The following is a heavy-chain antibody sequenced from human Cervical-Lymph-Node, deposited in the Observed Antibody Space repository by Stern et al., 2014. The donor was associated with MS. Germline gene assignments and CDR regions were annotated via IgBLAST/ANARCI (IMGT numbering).Heavy chain of an antibody. D-gene: IGHD1-26*01. CDR2: INPNSGGD. Sequence: QVQLVESGAEVKKPGASVKVSCTASGYTFTGYYMHWVRQAPGQGLEWRGRINPNSGGDNYAQKFQGRLTMTRDTSISTAYMELSRLRSDDTAVYYCARERALIVGATTGFDCWGQGTLVTVSS. J-gene: IGHJ4*02. CDR1: GYTFTGYY. CDR3: ARERALIVGATTGFDC. V-gene: IGHV1-2*06.